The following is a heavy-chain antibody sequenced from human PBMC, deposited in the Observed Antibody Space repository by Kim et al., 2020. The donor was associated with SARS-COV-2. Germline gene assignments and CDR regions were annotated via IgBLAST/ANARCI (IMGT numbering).Heavy chain of an antibody. CDR1: GYTFTSYY. CDR3: ARIPQGGYYDSGREVDY. J-gene: IGHJ4*02. V-gene: IGHV1-46*01. Sequence: ASVKVSCKASGYTFTSYYMHWVRQAPGQGLEWMGIINPSGVSTSYAQKFQGRVTMTRDTSTSTVYMELSSLRSEDTAVYYCARIPQGGYYDSGREVDYWGQGTLVTVSS. D-gene: IGHD3-22*01. CDR2: INPSGVST.